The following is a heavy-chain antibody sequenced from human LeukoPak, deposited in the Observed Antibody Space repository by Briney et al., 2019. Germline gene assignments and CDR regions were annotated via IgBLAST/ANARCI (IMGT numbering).Heavy chain of an antibody. V-gene: IGHV1-8*01. J-gene: IGHJ6*02. D-gene: IGHD6-13*01. CDR3: ARGSYSSSWYLDYYYYGMDV. Sequence: ASVNVSRKPSVYTFARYVINWVGEPAGQGGEWMGWMNLYSGNTGYAQKFQVRVPMTRNTSISTAYMELSSLRSEDTAVYYCARGSYSSSWYLDYYYYGMDVWGQGTTVTVSS. CDR2: MNLYSGNT. CDR1: VYTFARYV.